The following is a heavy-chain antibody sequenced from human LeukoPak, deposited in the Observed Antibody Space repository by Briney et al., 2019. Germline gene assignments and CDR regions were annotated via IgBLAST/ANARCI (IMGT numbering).Heavy chain of an antibody. V-gene: IGHV4-59*01. CDR2: IYSSGST. J-gene: IGHJ3*02. D-gene: IGHD6-6*01. Sequence: PSETLSLTCSGSGGSISNYFWTWIRQPPGKGLEWIGYIYSSGSTYYNPSLKSRVAISVETSKNQFSLKLSSVTAADTAVYYCATEYSSSSAFDIWGQGTMVTVSS. CDR3: ATEYSSSSAFDI. CDR1: GGSISNYF.